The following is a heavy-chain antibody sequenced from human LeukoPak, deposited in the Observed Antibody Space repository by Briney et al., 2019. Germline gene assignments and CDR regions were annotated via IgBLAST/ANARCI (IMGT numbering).Heavy chain of an antibody. Sequence: GGSLRLSCAASGFTFSSYGMHWVRQAPGKGLEWVAVIWYDGSNKYYADSVKGRFTISRDNSKNTLYLQMNSLRAEDTAVYYCARDGEYRAYYFDYWGQGTLVTVSS. J-gene: IGHJ4*02. D-gene: IGHD2/OR15-2a*01. CDR1: GFTFSSYG. V-gene: IGHV3-33*01. CDR2: IWYDGSNK. CDR3: ARDGEYRAYYFDY.